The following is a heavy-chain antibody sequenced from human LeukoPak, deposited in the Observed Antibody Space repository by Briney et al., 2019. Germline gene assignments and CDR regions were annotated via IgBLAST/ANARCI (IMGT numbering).Heavy chain of an antibody. J-gene: IGHJ4*02. CDR3: ASNNYYDSSGYLDY. CDR2: ISYDGSNK. CDR1: GFTFSSYA. D-gene: IGHD3-22*01. V-gene: IGHV3-30*04. Sequence: GGSLGLSCAASGFTFSSYAMHWVRQAPGKGLEWVAVISYDGSNKYYADSVKGRFTISRDNSKNTLYLQMNSLRAEDTAVYYCASNNYYDSSGYLDYWGQGTLVTVSS.